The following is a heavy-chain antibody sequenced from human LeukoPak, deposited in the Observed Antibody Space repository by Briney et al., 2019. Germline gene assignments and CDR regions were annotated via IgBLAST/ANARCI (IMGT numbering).Heavy chain of an antibody. V-gene: IGHV3-21*01. J-gene: IGHJ1*01. Sequence: GGSLRLSCAASGFTFSSYSMNWVRQAPGKGLEWVSSISSSSSYIYYADSVKGRFTISRDNAKNSLYLQMNSLRAEDTAVYYCAREPYDSSGYYSQYFQHWGRGTLVTVSS. CDR1: GFTFSSYS. D-gene: IGHD3-22*01. CDR2: ISSSSSYI. CDR3: AREPYDSSGYYSQYFQH.